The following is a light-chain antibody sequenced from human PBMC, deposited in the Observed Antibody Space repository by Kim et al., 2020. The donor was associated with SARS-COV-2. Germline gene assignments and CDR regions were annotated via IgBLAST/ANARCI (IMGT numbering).Light chain of an antibody. CDR3: EQHSDWLFT. Sequence: EIVLTQSPATVSLSPVERATLSCRASESVGSYLAWYQQKSGQAPRLLIYDASNRATGIPARFSGSGSGTDFTLTISSLEPEDFAVYYCEQHSDWLFTFGPGTKVDIK. V-gene: IGKV3-11*01. CDR2: DAS. CDR1: ESVGSY. J-gene: IGKJ3*01.